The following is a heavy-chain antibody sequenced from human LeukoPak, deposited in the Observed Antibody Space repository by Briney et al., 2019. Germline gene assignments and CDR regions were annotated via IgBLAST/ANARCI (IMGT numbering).Heavy chain of an antibody. Sequence: PGGSLRLSCAASGFTFSSYAMHWVRQAPGKGLEYVSAISSNGGSTYYANSVKGRFTISRDNSKNTLYLQMGSLRAEDMAVYYCARDEDSSPGDAFDIWGQGTMVTVSS. V-gene: IGHV3-64*01. CDR2: ISSNGGST. CDR1: GFTFSSYA. J-gene: IGHJ3*02. CDR3: ARDEDSSPGDAFDI. D-gene: IGHD6-13*01.